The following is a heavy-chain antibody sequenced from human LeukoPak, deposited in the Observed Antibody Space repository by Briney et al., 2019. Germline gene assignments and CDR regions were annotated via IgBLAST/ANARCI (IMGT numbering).Heavy chain of an antibody. CDR1: GYTFTSYY. CDR2: INPNSGGT. D-gene: IGHD3-10*01. Sequence: ASVKVSCKASGYTFTSYYMHWVRQAPGQGLEWMGWINPNSGGTNYAQKFHGRVTMTRDTTISTAYMELSRLGSDDAAVYYCARDGSRGYGMDVWGQGTTVTVSS. V-gene: IGHV1-2*02. CDR3: ARDGSRGYGMDV. J-gene: IGHJ6*02.